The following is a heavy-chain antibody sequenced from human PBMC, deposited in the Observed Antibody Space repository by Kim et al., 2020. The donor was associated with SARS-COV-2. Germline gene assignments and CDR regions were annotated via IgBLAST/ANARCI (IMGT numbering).Heavy chain of an antibody. J-gene: IGHJ6*03. Sequence: VKVSCKASGYTFANNGITWVRQAPGQGLEWMGWISPYNGATSYAQKFQGRVTLTTDTSTTTASMDLRSLTSDDTAMYYCARFASGWYVPPHNYFYYYMDVWGKGTAVTVSS. V-gene: IGHV1-18*01. CDR1: GYTFANNG. CDR3: ARFASGWYVPPHNYFYYYMDV. CDR2: ISPYNGAT. D-gene: IGHD6-19*01.